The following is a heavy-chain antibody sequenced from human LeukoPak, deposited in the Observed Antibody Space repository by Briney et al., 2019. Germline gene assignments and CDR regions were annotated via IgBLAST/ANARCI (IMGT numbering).Heavy chain of an antibody. CDR3: ARGSIRRRGYDSGGYYSRNWFDP. Sequence: SETLSLTCAVYGGSFSGYYWSWIRQPPRKGPELIGEINHSGNTNYNPSLKSRVTISVDTSKNQFSLKLSSVTAADTAVYYCARGSIRRRGYDSGGYYSRNWFDPWGQGTLVTVSS. J-gene: IGHJ5*02. CDR1: GGSFSGYY. D-gene: IGHD3-22*01. V-gene: IGHV4-34*01. CDR2: INHSGNT.